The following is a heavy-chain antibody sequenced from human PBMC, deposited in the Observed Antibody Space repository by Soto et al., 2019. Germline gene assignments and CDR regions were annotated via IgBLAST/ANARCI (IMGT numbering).Heavy chain of an antibody. Sequence: PGGSLRLSCAASGFTFSSYAMWWVRQAPGEGLECVSAISGGGETTYYADSVKGRFTISRDNSKNTLYLQMNSLRAEDTAVYYCAFNSGSGSYYFDYWGQGTLVTVSS. V-gene: IGHV3-23*01. CDR2: ISGGGETT. D-gene: IGHD3-10*01. J-gene: IGHJ4*02. CDR1: GFTFSSYA. CDR3: AFNSGSGSYYFDY.